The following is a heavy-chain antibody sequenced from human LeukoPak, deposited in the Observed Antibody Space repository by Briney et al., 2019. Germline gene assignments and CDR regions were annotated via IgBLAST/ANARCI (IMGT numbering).Heavy chain of an antibody. J-gene: IGHJ4*02. Sequence: PSETLSLTCTVSGGSISSSSYYWGWIRQPPGKGLEWIGSMYYSGSTYHNPSLKSRVTISVDTSKNQFSLKLSSVTAADRAVYYCAKSIAVAGLGGGRIFDYWGQGTLVTVSS. CDR2: MYYSGST. CDR3: AKSIAVAGLGGGRIFDY. D-gene: IGHD6-19*01. CDR1: GGSISSSSYY. V-gene: IGHV4-39*07.